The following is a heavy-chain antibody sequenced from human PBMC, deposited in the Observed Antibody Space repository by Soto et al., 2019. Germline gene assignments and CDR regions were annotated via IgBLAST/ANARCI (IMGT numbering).Heavy chain of an antibody. J-gene: IGHJ5*02. CDR3: AKTQAGYSSSWYRSGGWFDP. D-gene: IGHD6-13*01. Sequence: QVQLVQSGAEVKKPGSSVKVSCKASGGTFSSYAISWVRQAPGQGLEWMGGIIPIFGTANYAQKFQGRVTIAAGEPTSTAYREQSSLRSEDTAVYYCAKTQAGYSSSWYRSGGWFDPWGQGTLVTVSS. V-gene: IGHV1-69*12. CDR2: IIPIFGTA. CDR1: GGTFSSYA.